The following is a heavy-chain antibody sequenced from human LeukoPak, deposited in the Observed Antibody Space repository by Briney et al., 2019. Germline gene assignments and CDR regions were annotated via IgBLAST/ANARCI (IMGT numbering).Heavy chain of an antibody. D-gene: IGHD5-12*01. V-gene: IGHV4-59*08. CDR3: ARPSGYDPYFDY. CDR2: IYYSGST. J-gene: IGHJ4*02. CDR1: GGSISSYY. Sequence: SETLSLTCTVSGGSISSYYWSWIRQPPGKGLEWIGYIYYSGSTDYNPSLKSRVTMSVDTSKNQFSLKLSSVTAADTAVYYCARPSGYDPYFDYWGQGTLVTVSS.